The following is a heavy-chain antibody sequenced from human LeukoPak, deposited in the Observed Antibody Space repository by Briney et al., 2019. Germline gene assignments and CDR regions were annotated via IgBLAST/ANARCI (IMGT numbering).Heavy chain of an antibody. Sequence: PGGSLRLSCEASGFRFSDQHMVWIRQPPGKGLEWVSWISTDSAYVNQLPSVQGRFTISRDNAKNSVYLHMHSLRAEDTAVYYCATDEPDVRKFDWWGQGTLVTVSP. J-gene: IGHJ5*01. V-gene: IGHV3-11*06. D-gene: IGHD1-14*01. CDR1: GFRFSDQH. CDR2: ISTDSAYV. CDR3: ATDEPDVRKFDW.